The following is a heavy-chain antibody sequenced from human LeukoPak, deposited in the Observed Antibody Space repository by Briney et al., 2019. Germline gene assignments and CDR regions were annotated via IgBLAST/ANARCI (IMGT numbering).Heavy chain of an antibody. D-gene: IGHD2-15*01. CDR2: ISSRSRYI. V-gene: IGHV3-21*01. Sequence: GGSLRLSCAASGFTLSSYSMNWVRQAPGKGLEWVSSISSRSRYIYYADSVKGRFTTSRDNTKNSLYLQMNNLRAEDTGVYYCARDSAIVVLAYMDVWGKGTTVTVSS. CDR1: GFTLSSYS. CDR3: ARDSAIVVLAYMDV. J-gene: IGHJ6*03.